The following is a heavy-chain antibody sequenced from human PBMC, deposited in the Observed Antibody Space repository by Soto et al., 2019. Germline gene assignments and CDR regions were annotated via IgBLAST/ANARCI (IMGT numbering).Heavy chain of an antibody. V-gene: IGHV4-39*01. CDR2: IYYSGST. CDR1: GGSISSSSYY. J-gene: IGHJ5*02. Sequence: SETLSLTCTVSGGSISSSSYYWGWIRQPPGKGLEWIGSIYYSGSTYYNPSLKSRVTISVDTSKNQFSLKLSSVTAADTAVYDCARLGLELGWFDPWGQGALVTVS. D-gene: IGHD1-7*01. CDR3: ARLGLELGWFDP.